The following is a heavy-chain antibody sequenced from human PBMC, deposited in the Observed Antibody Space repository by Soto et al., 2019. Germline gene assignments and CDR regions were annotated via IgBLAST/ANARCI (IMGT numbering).Heavy chain of an antibody. J-gene: IGHJ4*02. CDR1: GDTFSNYG. CDR3: TRDSYYIIDY. CDR2: ISTYNGNT. V-gene: IGHV1-18*01. D-gene: IGHD3-10*01. Sequence: GASVKVSCTASGDTFSNYGISWVRQAPGQGLEWMGWISTYNGNTNFARKLQGRVTLTTDTFTSTAYMELRSLRSDDTAVYYCTRDSYYIIDYWGQGTQVTVSS.